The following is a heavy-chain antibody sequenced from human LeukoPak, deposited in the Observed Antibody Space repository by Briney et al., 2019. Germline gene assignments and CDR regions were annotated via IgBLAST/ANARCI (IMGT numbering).Heavy chain of an antibody. CDR2: ISSNGGST. Sequence: GGSLRLSCEASGFXFSNYVLHWVRQAPGKGLEYVSAISSNGGSTYYADSVKGRFTISRDNSKNTLYLQMSSLRAGDTAVYYCVKEGVVVPAAIAYYYGMDVWGQGTTVTVSS. V-gene: IGHV3-64D*06. D-gene: IGHD2-2*01. CDR1: GFXFSNYV. J-gene: IGHJ6*02. CDR3: VKEGVVVPAAIAYYYGMDV.